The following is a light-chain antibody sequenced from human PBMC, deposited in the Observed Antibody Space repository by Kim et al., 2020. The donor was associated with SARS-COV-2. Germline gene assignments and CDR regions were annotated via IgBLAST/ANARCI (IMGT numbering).Light chain of an antibody. CDR2: EKN. V-gene: IGLV3-19*01. CDR3: NSRESSVNNVV. J-gene: IGLJ3*02. Sequence: KKVRNKWQGDGIRSYYASRYQQKPEQAPQVDIYEKNHRPTGIPDLFSGSSSGNTASLTITGAKAEDEADYYCNSRESSVNNVVFGGETQLTVL. CDR1: GIRSYY.